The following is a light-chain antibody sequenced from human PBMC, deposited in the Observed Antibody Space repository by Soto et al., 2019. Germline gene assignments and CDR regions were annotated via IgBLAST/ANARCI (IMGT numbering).Light chain of an antibody. CDR2: AAS. Sequence: DIQMTQSPSSLSASVGDGVTITCRASQTISSYLNWYQQRPGIAPRLLIYAASTLQSGGPSRFSGRGFATNFTLAINSLQPEDFATDYCQQSYSPPFTFGPGTKVDIK. CDR1: QTISSY. CDR3: QQSYSPPFT. J-gene: IGKJ3*01. V-gene: IGKV1-39*01.